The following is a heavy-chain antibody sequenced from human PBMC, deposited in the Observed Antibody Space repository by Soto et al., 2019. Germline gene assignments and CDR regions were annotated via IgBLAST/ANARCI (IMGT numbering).Heavy chain of an antibody. Sequence: SETLSLTCAVYGGSFSGYYWSWIRQPPGKGLEWIGEINHSGSTNYNPSLKSRVTISVDTSKNQFSLKLSSVTAADTAVYYCTTYPSTVTSDYWGQGTLVTVSS. J-gene: IGHJ4*02. CDR3: TTYPSTVTSDY. D-gene: IGHD4-17*01. CDR1: GGSFSGYY. CDR2: INHSGST. V-gene: IGHV4-34*01.